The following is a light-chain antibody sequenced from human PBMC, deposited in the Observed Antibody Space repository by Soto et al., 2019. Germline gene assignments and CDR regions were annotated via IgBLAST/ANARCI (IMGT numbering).Light chain of an antibody. CDR1: QGISNS. V-gene: IGKV1-27*01. Sequence: DILLTQSPSTLSSSAGDRVTISCRASQGISNSLVWYQQKPGKVLKLLIYDASTWQSGVPARFSGSGSGTDFALTISCLQSEAFATYFCQQYYSCHPMYTFGQGTRLEIK. CDR2: DAS. J-gene: IGKJ2*01. CDR3: QQYYSCHPMYT.